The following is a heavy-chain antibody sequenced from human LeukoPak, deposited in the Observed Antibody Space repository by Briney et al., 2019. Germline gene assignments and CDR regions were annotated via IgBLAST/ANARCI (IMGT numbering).Heavy chain of an antibody. CDR3: ARVFLVRGVTTYLGNWFDP. J-gene: IGHJ5*02. V-gene: IGHV1-18*01. D-gene: IGHD3-10*01. CDR2: ISAYNGNT. CDR1: GGTFSSYA. Sequence: GASVKVSCKASGGTFSSYAISWVRQAPGQGLEWMGWISAYNGNTNYAQKLQGRVTMTTDTSTSTAYMELRSLRSDDTAVYYCARVFLVRGVTTYLGNWFDPWGQGTLVTVSS.